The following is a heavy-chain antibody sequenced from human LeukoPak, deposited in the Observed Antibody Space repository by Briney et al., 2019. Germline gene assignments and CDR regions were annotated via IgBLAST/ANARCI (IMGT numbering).Heavy chain of an antibody. CDR2: IYYSGST. CDR3: GRGGYYFYYGMDV. J-gene: IGHJ6*02. CDR1: GGSISSGGYY. V-gene: IGHV4-31*03. Sequence: PSQTLSLTCTVSGGSISSGGYYWSWIRQHPGKGLEWIGYIYYSGSTDYNPSLKSRVTISVDTSKNQFFLKLSSVTAADTAVYYCGRGGYYFYYGMDVWGQRTTVTVSS.